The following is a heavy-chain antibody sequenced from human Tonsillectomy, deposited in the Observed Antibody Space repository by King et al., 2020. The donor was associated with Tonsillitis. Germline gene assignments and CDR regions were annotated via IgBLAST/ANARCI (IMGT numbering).Heavy chain of an antibody. CDR2: TIPLFGTA. V-gene: IGHV1-69*01. Sequence: QLVQSGAEVKKPGSSVKVSCKASGDTFSSYSISWVRQARGQGLEWMGGTIPLFGTANYAQKFQGRVTIIADESTSTAYLELSSLRSEDTAVYYCARAEDTAMAYYVDFWGKGTTVTVSS. CDR1: GDTFSSYS. J-gene: IGHJ6*03. D-gene: IGHD5-18*01. CDR3: ARAEDTAMAYYVDF.